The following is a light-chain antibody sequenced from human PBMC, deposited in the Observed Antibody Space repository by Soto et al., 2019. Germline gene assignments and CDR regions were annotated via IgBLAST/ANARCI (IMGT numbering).Light chain of an antibody. CDR3: QSYDSSLSGSI. J-gene: IGLJ2*01. Sequence: QSVLTQPPSVSGAPGQRVTISCTGSSSNIAAGYDVHWYQQLPGTDPKLLIYGNSNRPSGVPDRFSGSKSGTSASLAITGLQAEDEADYYCQSYDSSLSGSIFGGGTKLTVL. CDR1: SSNIAAGYD. CDR2: GNS. V-gene: IGLV1-40*01.